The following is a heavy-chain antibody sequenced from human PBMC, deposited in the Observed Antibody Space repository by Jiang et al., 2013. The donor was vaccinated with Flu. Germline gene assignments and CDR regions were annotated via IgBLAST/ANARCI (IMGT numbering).Heavy chain of an antibody. Sequence: LLKPSETLSLTCTVSRNSVSSYYWSWIRQPAGKGLEWIGHIYFTGRAKYNPSLKSRVTISLDTSKDQFSLKVNSVTAADTAVYYCATTPGELSFDPLFDYWGQGTLVTVSS. D-gene: IGHD3-16*02. V-gene: IGHV4-59*08. J-gene: IGHJ4*02. CDR1: RNSVSSYY. CDR3: ATTPGELSFDPLFDY. CDR2: IYFTGRA.